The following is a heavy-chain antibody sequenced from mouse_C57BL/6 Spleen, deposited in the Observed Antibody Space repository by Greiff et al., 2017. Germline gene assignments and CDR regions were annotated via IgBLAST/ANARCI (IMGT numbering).Heavy chain of an antibody. CDR3: AIYGSSYDYYAMDY. Sequence: VQLQQSGPVLVKPGASVKMSCKASGYTFTDYYMNWVKQSHGKSLEWIGVINPYNGGTSYNQKFKGKATLTVDKSSSTAYMELNSLTSEDSAVYYCAIYGSSYDYYAMDYWGQGTSVTVSS. J-gene: IGHJ4*01. V-gene: IGHV1-19*01. CDR2: INPYNGGT. CDR1: GYTFTDYY. D-gene: IGHD1-1*01.